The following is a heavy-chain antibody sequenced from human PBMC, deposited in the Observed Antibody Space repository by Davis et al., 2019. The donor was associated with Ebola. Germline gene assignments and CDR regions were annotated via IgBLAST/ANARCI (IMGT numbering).Heavy chain of an antibody. Sequence: ASVKVSCKASGYTFSSYATHWVRQAPGQRPEWMGWINGGNGKTKYSQKLQGRVTITRDTFASTAYMELSSLRSEDTAVYYCARDKGDGSGNDHFDYWGQGTLVTVSS. CDR2: INGGNGKT. V-gene: IGHV1-3*01. D-gene: IGHD3-10*01. CDR3: ARDKGDGSGNDHFDY. CDR1: GYTFSSYA. J-gene: IGHJ4*02.